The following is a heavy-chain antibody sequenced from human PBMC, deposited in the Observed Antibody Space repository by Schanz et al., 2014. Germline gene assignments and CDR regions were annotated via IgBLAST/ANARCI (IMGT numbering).Heavy chain of an antibody. V-gene: IGHV3-21*01. Sequence: VFLAESGGGLVKPGGSLRLSCAASGFTFSTYYMNWVRQAPGKGLEWVSSISSSSSYISYADSVKGRFTISRDNAKNSLYLQMNSLRAEDTAVYYCARPSDSSWYMDVWGKGTTVTVSS. CDR3: ARPSDSSWYMDV. D-gene: IGHD2-21*02. CDR1: GFTFSTYY. CDR2: ISSSSSYI. J-gene: IGHJ6*03.